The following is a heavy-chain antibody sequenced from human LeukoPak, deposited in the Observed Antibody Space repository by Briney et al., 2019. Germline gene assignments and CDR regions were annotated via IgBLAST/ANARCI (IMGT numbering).Heavy chain of an antibody. CDR2: IWYDGSNK. Sequence: GGSLRLSCAASGFTFSSYGMHWVRQAPGKGLEWVAVIWYDGSNKYYADSVKGRFTISRDNSKNTLYLQMNSLRAEDTAVYYCAKDLNIAVAATLDYWGQGTLVTVSS. CDR3: AKDLNIAVAATLDY. CDR1: GFTFSSYG. J-gene: IGHJ4*02. D-gene: IGHD6-19*01. V-gene: IGHV3-33*06.